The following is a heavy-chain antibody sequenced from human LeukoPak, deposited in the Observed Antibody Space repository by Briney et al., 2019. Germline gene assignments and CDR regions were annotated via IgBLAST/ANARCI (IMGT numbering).Heavy chain of an antibody. CDR3: ARDTGTVVDY. V-gene: IGHV4-59*01. D-gene: IGHD4-23*01. CDR2: IYYSGST. CDR1: GGSFSGYY. J-gene: IGHJ4*02. Sequence: SDTQSLTCAVYGGSFSGYYWSWIRHPPGKGREWIGYIYYSGSTNYNPSLKSRVTTSVDTSKNQFSLKLSSVTAGDTAVYYCARDTGTVVDYWGEGTLVTVSS.